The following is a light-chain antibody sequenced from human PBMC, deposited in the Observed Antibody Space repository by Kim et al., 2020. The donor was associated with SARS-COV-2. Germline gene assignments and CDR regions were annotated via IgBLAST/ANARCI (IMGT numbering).Light chain of an antibody. CDR3: QQGFRTPYT. CDR2: AAS. J-gene: IGKJ2*01. V-gene: IGKV1-39*01. CDR1: QTISNY. Sequence: DIQMTQSPSSLSASVGDRVTITCRGSQTISNYLNWYQLRPGKAPRLLIYAASSLQSGVPSRFSGSGSGTDFTLTISSLQPEDFATYYCQQGFRTPYTFGKGTKLEI.